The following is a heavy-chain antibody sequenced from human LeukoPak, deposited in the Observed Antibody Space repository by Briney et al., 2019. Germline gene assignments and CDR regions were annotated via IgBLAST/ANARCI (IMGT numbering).Heavy chain of an antibody. CDR3: ARGRGYSYGYVGRRYFDY. V-gene: IGHV4-4*02. D-gene: IGHD5-18*01. CDR2: IYHSGST. J-gene: IGHJ4*02. Sequence: SETLSLTCAVSGGSISSSNWWSWVRQPPGKGLEWIGEIYHSGSTNYNPSLKSRVTISVDTSRNQFSLKLSSVTAADTAVYYCARGRGYSYGYVGRRYFDYWGQGTLVTVSS. CDR1: GGSISSSNW.